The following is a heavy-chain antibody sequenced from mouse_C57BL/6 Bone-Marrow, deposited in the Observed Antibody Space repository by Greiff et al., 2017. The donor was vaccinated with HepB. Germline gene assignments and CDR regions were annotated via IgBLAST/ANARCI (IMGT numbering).Heavy chain of an antibody. J-gene: IGHJ2*01. CDR3: ARGEGYYGSLDY. CDR1: GYAFSSYW. V-gene: IGHV1-80*01. D-gene: IGHD1-1*01. Sequence: VQLQQSGAELVKPGASVKISCKASGYAFSSYWMNWVKQRPGKGLEWIGQIYPGDGDTNYNGKFKGKATLTADKSSSTAYMQLSSLTSEDSAVYFCARGEGYYGSLDYWGQGTTLTVSS. CDR2: IYPGDGDT.